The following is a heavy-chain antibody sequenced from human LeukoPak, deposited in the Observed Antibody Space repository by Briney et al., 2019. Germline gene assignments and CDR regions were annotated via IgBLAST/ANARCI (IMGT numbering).Heavy chain of an antibody. V-gene: IGHV4-59*01. Sequence: SETLSLTCTVSGGSISDYYWNWIRQPPGKGLEWIGYISYLGNTNYSPSLKSRITMSVDTSNTQFSLRLNSVTAADTAVYYCASYAPGWYKIDFWGQGVLVTVSS. J-gene: IGHJ4*02. CDR2: ISYLGNT. D-gene: IGHD6-19*01. CDR3: ASYAPGWYKIDF. CDR1: GGSISDYY.